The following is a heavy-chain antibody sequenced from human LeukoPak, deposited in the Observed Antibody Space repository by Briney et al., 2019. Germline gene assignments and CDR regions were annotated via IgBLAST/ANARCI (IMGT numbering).Heavy chain of an antibody. D-gene: IGHD3-22*01. CDR1: GFTFSTYD. Sequence: GGSLRLSCAASGFTFSTYDMHWVRQAPGKGLEWVALIWYDGSNKHYADSVKGRFTISRGNSKNTLYLQMNSLRAEDTAVYYCAKDRSSGYYPPGDYWGQGTLVTVSS. V-gene: IGHV3-33*06. CDR3: AKDRSSGYYPPGDY. J-gene: IGHJ4*02. CDR2: IWYDGSNK.